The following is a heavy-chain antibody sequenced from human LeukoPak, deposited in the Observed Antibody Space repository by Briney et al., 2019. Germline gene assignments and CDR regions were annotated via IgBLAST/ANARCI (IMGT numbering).Heavy chain of an antibody. V-gene: IGHV3-21*01. CDR1: GFTVSSNY. CDR3: ARDPLTSYSSGWYISAFDI. CDR2: ISSSSSYI. J-gene: IGHJ3*02. Sequence: GGSLRLSCAASGFTVSSNYMSWVRQAPGKGLEWVSSISSSSSYIYYADSVKGRFTISRDNAKNSLYLQMNSLRAEDTAVYYCARDPLTSYSSGWYISAFDIWGQGTMVTVSS. D-gene: IGHD6-19*01.